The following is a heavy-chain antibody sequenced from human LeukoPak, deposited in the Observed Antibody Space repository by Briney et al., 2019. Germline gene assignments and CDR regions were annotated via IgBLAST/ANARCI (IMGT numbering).Heavy chain of an antibody. CDR3: ARAHNWNDVWDY. Sequence: GGSLRLSCAASGFTFSSYSLNWVRRAPGKGLEWVSSISSSSSYIYYADSVKGRFTISRDNAKNSLYLQMNSLRAEDTAVYYCARAHNWNDVWDYWGQGTPVTVSS. V-gene: IGHV3-21*01. D-gene: IGHD1-20*01. CDR2: ISSSSSYI. J-gene: IGHJ4*02. CDR1: GFTFSSYS.